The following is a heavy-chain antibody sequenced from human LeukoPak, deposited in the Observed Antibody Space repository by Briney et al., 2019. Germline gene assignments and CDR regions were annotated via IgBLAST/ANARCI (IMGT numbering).Heavy chain of an antibody. CDR1: GFTFSNSW. V-gene: IGHV3-7*01. CDR3: ASSYSSGWYREPFDY. CDR2: IKPDGSAQ. J-gene: IGHJ4*02. Sequence: PGGSLRLSCAASGFTFSNSWMSWVRQAPGKGLEWVATIKPDGSAQYYVDSVKGRFTISRDNAKNSLFLQINSLRAEDTAVYYCASSYSSGWYREPFDYWGQGTLVTVSS. D-gene: IGHD6-19*01.